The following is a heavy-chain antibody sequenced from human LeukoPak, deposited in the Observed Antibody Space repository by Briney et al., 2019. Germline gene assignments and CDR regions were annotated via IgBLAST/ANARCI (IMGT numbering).Heavy chain of an antibody. D-gene: IGHD3-3*01. CDR3: ARVSSTRFFDY. J-gene: IGHJ4*02. CDR1: GFTFSTYW. V-gene: IGHV3-7*01. Sequence: PGGSLRLSCAASGFTFSTYWMTWGRQAPGEGLEWGANIKQDGSERYYVDSVKGRFTISRDNAKNSLYLQMNSLRAEDTAVYYCARVSSTRFFDYWGQGALVTVSS. CDR2: IKQDGSER.